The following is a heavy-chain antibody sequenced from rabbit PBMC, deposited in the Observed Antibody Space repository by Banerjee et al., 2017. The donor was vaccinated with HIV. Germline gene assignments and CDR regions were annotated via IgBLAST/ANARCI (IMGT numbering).Heavy chain of an antibody. CDR2: INIVTGKT. Sequence: EQLEESGGGLVKPEGSLTLTCKASGVSFSDKDVMCWVRQAPGKGLEWIACINIVTGKTVYASWAKGRFIMSRTSSTTVTLQMTSLTAADTATYFCARNPNYGRIGLNLWGQGTPRHRL. J-gene: IGHJ4*01. CDR3: ARNPNYGRIGLNL. CDR1: GVSFSDKDV. V-gene: IGHV1S45*01. D-gene: IGHD6-1*01.